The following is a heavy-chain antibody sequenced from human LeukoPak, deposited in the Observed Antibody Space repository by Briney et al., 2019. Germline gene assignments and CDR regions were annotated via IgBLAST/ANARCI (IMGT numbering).Heavy chain of an antibody. Sequence: PGGSLRLSCAASGFTFSSYAMHWVRQAPGKGLEWVAVISYDGSNKYYADSVKCRFTISRDNSKNTLYLHMNSLRAEDTAVYYCARVVGRRGWYDYWGQGTLVTVSS. V-gene: IGHV3-30*04. D-gene: IGHD6-19*01. CDR3: ARVVGRRGWYDY. CDR1: GFTFSSYA. J-gene: IGHJ4*02. CDR2: ISYDGSNK.